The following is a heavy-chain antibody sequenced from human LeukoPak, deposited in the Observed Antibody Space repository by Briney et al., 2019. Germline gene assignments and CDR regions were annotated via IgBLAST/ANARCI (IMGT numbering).Heavy chain of an antibody. J-gene: IGHJ6*01. D-gene: IGHD2-15*01. CDR2: IKEDEGER. CDR3: ARGYSNYYYGMDV. Sequence: PGGSLRLSCAASGFTFSSYGMHWIRQAPGRGLEWVANIKEDEGERYYVAAVKGRFTISRDNAKNSLYLHMNSLRADDTGIYYCARGYSNYYYGMDVWGQGTTVTVAS. V-gene: IGHV3-7*01. CDR1: GFTFSSYG.